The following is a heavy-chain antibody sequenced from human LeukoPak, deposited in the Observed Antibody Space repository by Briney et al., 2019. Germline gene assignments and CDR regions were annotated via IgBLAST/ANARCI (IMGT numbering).Heavy chain of an antibody. Sequence: ETLSLTCTVSGYYISSGYYWGWIRQAPGKGLEWVSGISGRGDATSYADSVKGRFTISRDISKNTLYLQMHSLRVDDTAVYHCAKDDSALWFGELSHYFNSWGQGTLVTVAS. J-gene: IGHJ4*02. CDR1: GYYISSGYY. D-gene: IGHD3-10*01. V-gene: IGHV3-23*01. CDR3: AKDDSALWFGELSHYFNS. CDR2: ISGRGDAT.